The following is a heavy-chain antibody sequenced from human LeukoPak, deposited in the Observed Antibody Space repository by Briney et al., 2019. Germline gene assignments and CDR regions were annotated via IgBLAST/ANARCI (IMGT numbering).Heavy chain of an antibody. CDR2: ISGSGGST. Sequence: PGGSLRLSCAASGFTFSSYGMSWVRQAPGKGLEWVSAISGSGGSTYYADSVKGRFTISRDNSKNTLYLQMNSLRAEDTAVYYCAKDQALGYCSGGSCYPTRKWINYWGQGTLVTVSS. CDR1: GFTFSSYG. J-gene: IGHJ4*02. V-gene: IGHV3-23*01. CDR3: AKDQALGYCSGGSCYPTRKWINY. D-gene: IGHD2-15*01.